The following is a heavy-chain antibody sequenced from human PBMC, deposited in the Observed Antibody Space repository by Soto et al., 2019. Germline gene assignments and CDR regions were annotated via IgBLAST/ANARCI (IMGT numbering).Heavy chain of an antibody. CDR1: GGSVSSGSYY. Sequence: PETLSLTCTVSGGSVSSGSYYWSWIRQPPGKGLEWIGYIYYSGSTNYNPSLKSRVTISVDTSKNQFSLKLSSVTAADTAVYYCARGRSSGLDAFDIWGQGTMVTVSS. J-gene: IGHJ3*02. CDR2: IYYSGST. D-gene: IGHD3-22*01. CDR3: ARGRSSGLDAFDI. V-gene: IGHV4-61*01.